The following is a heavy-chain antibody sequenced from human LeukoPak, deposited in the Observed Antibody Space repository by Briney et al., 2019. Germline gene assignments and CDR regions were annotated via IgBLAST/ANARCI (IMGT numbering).Heavy chain of an antibody. V-gene: IGHV5-51*01. D-gene: IGHD6-19*01. CDR2: IYSDDYHT. CDR3: ARQRRSSGWPNDY. CDR1: GYSFTSYW. J-gene: IGHJ4*02. Sequence: GESLQISCKGSGYSFTSYWIAWVRQMPRKGLEWIGIIYSDDYHTRYSPSFQGQVTITADKSISTAYLQWSSLKASDNAMYYCARQRRSSGWPNDYWGQGTLVTVSS.